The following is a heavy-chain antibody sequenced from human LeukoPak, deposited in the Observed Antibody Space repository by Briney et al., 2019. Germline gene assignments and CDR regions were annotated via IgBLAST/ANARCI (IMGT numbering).Heavy chain of an antibody. D-gene: IGHD1-14*01. CDR2: INSDGSST. J-gene: IGHJ4*02. CDR3: ARVGRVVYFDY. Sequence: GGSLRLSCAASGFTFSSYWMHWVRQASGKGLVWVSRINSDGSSTSYADSVKGRFTISRDNAKNTLYLQMNSLRAEDTAVYYCARVGRVVYFDYWGQGTLVTVSS. V-gene: IGHV3-74*01. CDR1: GFTFSSYW.